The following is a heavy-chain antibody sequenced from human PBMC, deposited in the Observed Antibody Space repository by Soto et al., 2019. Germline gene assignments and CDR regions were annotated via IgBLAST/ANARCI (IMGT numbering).Heavy chain of an antibody. J-gene: IGHJ4*02. D-gene: IGHD2-8*02. CDR2: IKSKTDGGTT. V-gene: IGHV3-15*07. Sequence: EVQLVESGGGLVKPGGSLRLSCAASGVTFSNAWMNWVRQAPGKGLEWVGRIKSKTDGGTTDYAAPVKGRFTISRDDSKNTLYLQMNRLKTEDTAVYYCAADRCLSGVCYLVWWWGQGTLVTVSS. CDR1: GVTFSNAW. CDR3: AADRCLSGVCYLVWW.